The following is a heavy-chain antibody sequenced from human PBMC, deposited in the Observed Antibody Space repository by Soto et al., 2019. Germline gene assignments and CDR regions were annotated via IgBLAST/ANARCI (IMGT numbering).Heavy chain of an antibody. CDR3: NRCGVTPGDLEY. D-gene: IGHD3-3*01. J-gene: IGHJ4*02. Sequence: EVQLVDSGGGLVQPGGSLRLSCAASGLIFSDYYMDWVRQAPGEGLEWVGRSRTKANSHTTEYAASVKGRFTISRDDSRNSVYLQMNSLKTEDTAVYYCNRCGVTPGDLEYWGQGSLVTVSS. CDR2: SRTKANSHTT. CDR1: GLIFSDYY. V-gene: IGHV3-72*01.